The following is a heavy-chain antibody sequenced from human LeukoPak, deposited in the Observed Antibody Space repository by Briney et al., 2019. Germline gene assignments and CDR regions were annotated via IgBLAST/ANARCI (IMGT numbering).Heavy chain of an antibody. CDR3: ARRLSITIFGVVIHAPFDP. Sequence: ASVKVSCKASGYTFTGYYMHWVRQAPGQGLEWMGWINPNSGGTNYAQKFQGWVTMTRDTSISTAYMELSRLRSDDTAVYYCARRLSITIFGVVIHAPFDPWGQGTLVTVSS. D-gene: IGHD3-3*01. CDR2: INPNSGGT. V-gene: IGHV1-2*04. CDR1: GYTFTGYY. J-gene: IGHJ5*02.